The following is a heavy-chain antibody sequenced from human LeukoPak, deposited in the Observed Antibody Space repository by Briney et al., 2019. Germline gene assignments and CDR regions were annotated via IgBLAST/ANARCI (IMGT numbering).Heavy chain of an antibody. CDR1: GGSSSSSSYY. D-gene: IGHD3-10*01. J-gene: IGHJ5*02. CDR2: IYYSGST. Sequence: SETLSLTCTVSGGSSSSSSYYWGWIRQPPGKGLEWIGSIYYSGSTYYNPSLKSRVTISVDTSKNQFSLKLSSVTAADTAVYYCAKKYGSGSYYHWFDPWGQGTLVTVSS. V-gene: IGHV4-39*01. CDR3: AKKYGSGSYYHWFDP.